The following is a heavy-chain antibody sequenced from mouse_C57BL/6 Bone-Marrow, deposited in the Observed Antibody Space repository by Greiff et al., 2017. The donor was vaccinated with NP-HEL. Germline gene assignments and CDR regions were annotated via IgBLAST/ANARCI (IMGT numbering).Heavy chain of an antibody. Sequence: QVQLQQPGAELVKPGASVKLSCKASGYTFTSYWMHWVKQRPGQGLEWIGMIQPNSGSTNYNEKFKSKATLTVDKSSSTAYMQLSSLTSEDSAVYYCARGDSSGYRFAYWGQGTLVTVSA. J-gene: IGHJ3*01. CDR1: GYTFTSYW. V-gene: IGHV1-64*01. CDR2: IQPNSGST. CDR3: ARGDSSGYRFAY. D-gene: IGHD3-2*02.